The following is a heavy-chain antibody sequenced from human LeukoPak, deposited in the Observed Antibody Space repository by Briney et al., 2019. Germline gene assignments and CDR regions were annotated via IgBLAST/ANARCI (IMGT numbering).Heavy chain of an antibody. CDR1: GGSFSGYY. V-gene: IGHV4-34*01. D-gene: IGHD2-2*01. J-gene: IGHJ5*02. CDR2: INHSGST. CDR3: ARGGRYCSSTSCYPWFDP. Sequence: SETLSLTCAVYGGSFSGYYWSWIRQPPGKGLEWIGEINHSGSTNHNPSLKSRVTISVDTSKNQFSLKLSSVTAADTAVYYCARGGRYCSSTSCYPWFDPWGQGTLVTVSS.